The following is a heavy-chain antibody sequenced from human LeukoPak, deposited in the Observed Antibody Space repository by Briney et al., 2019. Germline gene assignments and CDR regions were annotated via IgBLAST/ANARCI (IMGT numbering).Heavy chain of an antibody. CDR2: MIPIFGTA. Sequence: GASVKVSCKASGYTFTGYYMHWVRQAPGQGLEWRGGMIPIFGTANYAQKFQGRVTITADKSTSTAYMELSSLRSEDTAVYYCASLGDYDYGDPEPYWYFDLWGRGTLVTVSS. D-gene: IGHD4-17*01. CDR1: GYTFTGYY. J-gene: IGHJ2*01. V-gene: IGHV1-69*06. CDR3: ASLGDYDYGDPEPYWYFDL.